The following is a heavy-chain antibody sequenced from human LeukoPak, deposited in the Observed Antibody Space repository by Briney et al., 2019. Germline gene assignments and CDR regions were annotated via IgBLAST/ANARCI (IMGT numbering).Heavy chain of an antibody. J-gene: IGHJ4*02. Sequence: PSETLSLTCTVSGGSISSSGYYWGWIRQPPGKGLEWIGSIYYSGSTYYNPSLKSRVTISVDTSKNQFSLKLSSVTAADTAVYYCARDAINELARGFDYWGQGTLVTVSS. CDR2: IYYSGST. V-gene: IGHV4-39*07. CDR3: ARDAINELARGFDY. CDR1: GGSISSSGYY. D-gene: IGHD6-6*01.